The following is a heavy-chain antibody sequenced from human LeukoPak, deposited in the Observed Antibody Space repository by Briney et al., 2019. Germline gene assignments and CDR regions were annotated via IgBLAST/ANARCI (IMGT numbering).Heavy chain of an antibody. Sequence: GGSLRLSCAASGFIFSYYGMHWVRQAPGKGLEWLAVIWPDGTIQYYADPVKGRFTISRDNSKNTLYLQMNSLRAEDTAVYYCARIPGNYYDSSGYYPDYYFDYWGQGTLVTVSS. J-gene: IGHJ4*02. D-gene: IGHD3-22*01. CDR2: IWPDGTIQ. CDR3: ARIPGNYYDSSGYYPDYYFDY. CDR1: GFIFSYYG. V-gene: IGHV3-33*01.